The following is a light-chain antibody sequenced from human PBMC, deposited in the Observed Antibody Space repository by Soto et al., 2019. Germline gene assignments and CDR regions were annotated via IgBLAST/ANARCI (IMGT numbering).Light chain of an antibody. V-gene: IGKV1-5*03. CDR1: QRMRSR. Sequence: DIQMTQSHSTPSASVGDRVTITCRASQRMRSRLAWHQQGPGKAPKLLIYNASSLESGVPSRFSGSGSGTEFTLSISSLQPDDSATYYCQQYDSYPLTFGGGTKVDI. CDR2: NAS. CDR3: QQYDSYPLT. J-gene: IGKJ4*01.